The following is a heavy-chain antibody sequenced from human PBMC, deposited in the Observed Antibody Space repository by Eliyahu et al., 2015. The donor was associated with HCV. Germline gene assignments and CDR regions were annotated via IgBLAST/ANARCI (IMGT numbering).Heavy chain of an antibody. D-gene: IGHD6-19*01. V-gene: IGHV4-59*01. J-gene: IGHJ5*02. CDR2: IHYRGGT. CDR1: GGSITTSY. CDR3: ASGGGGIAVAGTGGWFDP. Sequence: QVQLQESGPGLVKPSETLSLTCTVSGGSITTSYWSWIRQPPGRGLEWIGYIHYRGGTNYNPSLKSRVTISVDTSKNQFSLNLTSVTAADTAVYYCASGGGGIAVAGTGGWFDPWGQGTLVTVSS.